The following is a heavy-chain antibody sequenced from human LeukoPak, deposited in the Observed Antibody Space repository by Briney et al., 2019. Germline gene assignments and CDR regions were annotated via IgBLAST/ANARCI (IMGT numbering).Heavy chain of an antibody. CDR3: AREPVDTAMVTNAPFDY. J-gene: IGHJ4*02. Sequence: SETLSLTCTVSGGSISSSSYYWGWIRQPPGKGLEWIGSIYYSGSTYYNPSLKSRVTISVDTSKNQFSLKLSSVTAADTAVYYCAREPVDTAMVTNAPFDYWGQGTLVTVSS. CDR2: IYYSGST. CDR1: GGSISSSSYY. D-gene: IGHD5-18*01. V-gene: IGHV4-39*07.